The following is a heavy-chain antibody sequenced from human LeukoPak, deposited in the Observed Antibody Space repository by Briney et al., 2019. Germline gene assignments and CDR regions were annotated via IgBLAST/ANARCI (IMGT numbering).Heavy chain of an antibody. CDR3: AKARDAYNYYWFDP. D-gene: IGHD5-24*01. CDR2: ISGGYTAAT. J-gene: IGHJ5*02. Sequence: GGSLRLSCAASGFTFSSYAMSWVRQAPGKGLEWVSAISGGYTAATDYADSVKGRFTISRDNYDNTLYLEMNSLRAKDTALYYCAKARDAYNYYWFDPWGQGTLVTVSS. CDR1: GFTFSSYA. V-gene: IGHV3-23*01.